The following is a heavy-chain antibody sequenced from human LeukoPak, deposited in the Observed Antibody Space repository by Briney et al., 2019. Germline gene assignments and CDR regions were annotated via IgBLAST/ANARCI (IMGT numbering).Heavy chain of an antibody. V-gene: IGHV4-39*01. CDR1: GGSISSSSYY. CDR2: IYYSGST. CDR3: ARVNKVTVTTYRETRRPFDP. Sequence: PSETLSLTCTVSGGSISSSSYYWGWIRQPPGKGLEWIGSIYYSGSTYYNPSLKSRVTISVDTSKNQFSLKVSSVTAADTAVYYCARVNKVTVTTYRETRRPFDPWGQGTLVTVSS. J-gene: IGHJ5*02. D-gene: IGHD4-17*01.